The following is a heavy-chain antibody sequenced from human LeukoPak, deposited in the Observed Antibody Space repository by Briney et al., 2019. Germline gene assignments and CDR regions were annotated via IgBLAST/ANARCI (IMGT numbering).Heavy chain of an antibody. CDR3: ARGLQENLAWLTAFSAFDI. CDR1: GYTFTSYG. Sequence: GASVKVSCKTSGYTFTSYGISWVRQAPGQGHEWMGWISAYNGNTNYAQKVQGRVTMTTDTSTSTAYMELRSLRSDDTAVYYCARGLQENLAWLTAFSAFDIWGQGTMVTVSS. J-gene: IGHJ3*02. CDR2: ISAYNGNT. D-gene: IGHD6-19*01. V-gene: IGHV1-18*01.